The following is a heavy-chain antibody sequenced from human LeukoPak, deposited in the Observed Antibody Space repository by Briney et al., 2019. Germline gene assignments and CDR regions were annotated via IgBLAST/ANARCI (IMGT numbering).Heavy chain of an antibody. CDR3: ARDELLWFGELLGY. CDR2: ISAYNGNT. V-gene: IGHV1-18*01. Sequence: GASVKVSCEASSYTFTSYGISWVRQAPGQGLEWMGWISAYNGNTNYAQKLQGRVTMTTDTSTSTAYMELRSLRSDDTAVYYCARDELLWFGELLGYWGQGTLVTVSS. CDR1: SYTFTSYG. D-gene: IGHD3-10*01. J-gene: IGHJ4*02.